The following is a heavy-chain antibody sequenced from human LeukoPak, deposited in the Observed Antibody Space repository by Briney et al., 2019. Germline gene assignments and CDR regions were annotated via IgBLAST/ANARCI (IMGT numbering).Heavy chain of an antibody. D-gene: IGHD4-11*01. Sequence: SETLSLTCTVSGDSISSYFWTWIRQPAGKGLEWIGRIYASGITNYNPSLRSRVTMSVDTSKNQFSLKLSSVTAADTAVYYCAREPLQSRPLDVWDKRTTVTVSS. J-gene: IGHJ6*04. CDR1: GDSISSYF. CDR3: AREPLQSRPLDV. CDR2: IYASGIT. V-gene: IGHV4-4*07.